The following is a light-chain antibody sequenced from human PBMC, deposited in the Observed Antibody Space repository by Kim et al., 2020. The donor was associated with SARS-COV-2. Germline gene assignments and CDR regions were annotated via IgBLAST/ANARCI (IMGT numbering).Light chain of an antibody. CDR3: QQYHGFPLT. CDR2: DAS. CDR1: QGISNH. J-gene: IGKJ4*01. V-gene: IGKV1-16*02. Sequence: DIQMTQSPSSLSASVGDRVTVTCRASQGISNHLAWFQQKPGKAPKSLIYDASSLQSGVPSKFSGSASGTDFTLTISSLQPEDFATYYCQQYHGFPLTFGGGTKVDIK.